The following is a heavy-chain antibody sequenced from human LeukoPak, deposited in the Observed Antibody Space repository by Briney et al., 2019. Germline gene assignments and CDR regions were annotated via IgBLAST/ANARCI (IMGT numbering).Heavy chain of an antibody. CDR2: IYYSGST. Sequence: SETLSLTCTVSGGSISSSSYYWGWIRQPPGKGLEWIGSIYYSGSTYYNPSLQSRVAISVDTSKNQFSLKLSSVTAADTAVYYCASSDTAMVHFDYWGQGTLVTVSS. CDR3: ASSDTAMVHFDY. D-gene: IGHD5-18*01. CDR1: GGSISSSSYY. V-gene: IGHV4-39*07. J-gene: IGHJ4*02.